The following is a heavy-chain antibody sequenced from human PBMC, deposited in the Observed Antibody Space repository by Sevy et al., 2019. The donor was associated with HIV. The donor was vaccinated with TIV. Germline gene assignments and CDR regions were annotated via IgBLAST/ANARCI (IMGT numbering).Heavy chain of an antibody. CDR1: GYTFTNYD. V-gene: IGHV1-8*01. Sequence: ASVKVSCKASGYTFTNYDINWVRQATGQGLEWMGWMNPNSGNTGYAQKFQGRVTMTRNTSISTAYMELSSLRSEDTTVYYCARGTVLLGIVVVPAARGWFDPWGQRTLVTVSS. CDR3: ARGTVLLGIVVVPAARGWFDP. J-gene: IGHJ5*02. D-gene: IGHD2-2*03. CDR2: MNPNSGNT.